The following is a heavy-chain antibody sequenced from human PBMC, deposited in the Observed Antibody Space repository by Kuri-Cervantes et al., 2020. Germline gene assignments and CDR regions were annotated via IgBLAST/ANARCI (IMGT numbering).Heavy chain of an antibody. J-gene: IGHJ4*02. CDR1: GFTSSSYE. CDR3: AKSGTDTAMVNFDY. CDR2: IWYDGSNK. D-gene: IGHD5-18*01. V-gene: IGHV3-30*02. Sequence: GESLKISCAASGFTSSSYEMNWVRQAPGKGLEWVAVIWYDGSNKYYADSVKGRFTISRDNSKNTLYLQMNSLRAEDTAVYYCAKSGTDTAMVNFDYWGQGTLVTVSS.